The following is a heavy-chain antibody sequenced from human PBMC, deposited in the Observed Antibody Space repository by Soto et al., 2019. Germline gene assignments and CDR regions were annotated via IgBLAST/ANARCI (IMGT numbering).Heavy chain of an antibody. Sequence: PSETLSLTCAVSGASISGFYWSWIRKSAGKGLEWIGRIYATGTTDYNPSLKSRVMMSVDTSKKQFSLKLRSVTAADTAVYYCVRDGTKTLRDWFDPWGQGISVTVSS. CDR1: GASISGFY. J-gene: IGHJ5*02. CDR2: IYATGTT. V-gene: IGHV4-4*07. D-gene: IGHD1-1*01. CDR3: VRDGTKTLRDWFDP.